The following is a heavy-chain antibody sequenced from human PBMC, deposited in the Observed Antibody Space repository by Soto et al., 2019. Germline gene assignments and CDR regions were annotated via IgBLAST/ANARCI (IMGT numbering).Heavy chain of an antibody. Sequence: ASVKVSCKASGYTLTSHYMHWVRQAPGQGLEWMGIINASGGSTSYAQKFQGRVTMTRDTSTSTVYMDLSSLRSEDTAVYYCARSRNGLIDYWGQGTLVTV. J-gene: IGHJ4*02. D-gene: IGHD2-21*01. CDR2: INASGGST. V-gene: IGHV1-46*01. CDR3: ARSRNGLIDY. CDR1: GYTLTSHY.